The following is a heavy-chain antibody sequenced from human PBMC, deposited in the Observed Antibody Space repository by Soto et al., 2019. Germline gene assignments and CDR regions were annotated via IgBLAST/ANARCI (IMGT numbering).Heavy chain of an antibody. CDR3: ARRVIGSSRAFDI. D-gene: IGHD3-10*01. Sequence: VQLLESGGGLAQPGGSLRLSYAASGFAFTGHPMSWVRQAPEKGLEWVAGISDGGDLTYNADSVKGRFTISRDNSRNTLYLQMNSLRAEDTAVYYCARRVIGSSRAFDIWGQGTMVTVSS. CDR2: ISDGGDLT. V-gene: IGHV3-23*01. CDR1: GFAFTGHP. J-gene: IGHJ3*02.